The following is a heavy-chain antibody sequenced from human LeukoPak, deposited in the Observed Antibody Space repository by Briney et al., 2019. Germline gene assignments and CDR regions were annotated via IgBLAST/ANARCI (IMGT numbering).Heavy chain of an antibody. CDR1: GFSFSNSG. CDR2: IRTDGSDK. CDR3: ARVGYDSSAGSEYFQH. J-gene: IGHJ1*01. D-gene: IGHD3-22*01. Sequence: GGSLRLSCAASGFSFSNSGMHWVRQAPGKGLEWVAFIRTDGSDKNYADSVKGRFTISRDNSKNTLYLQMNSLRAEDTAVYYCARVGYDSSAGSEYFQHWGQGTLVTVSS. V-gene: IGHV3-30*02.